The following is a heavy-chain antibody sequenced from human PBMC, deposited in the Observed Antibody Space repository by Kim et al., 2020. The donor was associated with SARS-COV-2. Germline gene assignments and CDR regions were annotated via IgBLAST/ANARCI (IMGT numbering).Heavy chain of an antibody. D-gene: IGHD4-17*01. Sequence: GGSLRLSCAASGFTFSDSAMHWVRQASGKGLEWVCRISSKANSYATAYATSVKGRFTISRADSKNTAYLQMNSLKTEDTAVYYCTSFGDYVSWGQGTLVTVSS. CDR1: GFTFSDSA. CDR2: ISSKANSYAT. V-gene: IGHV3-73*01. CDR3: TSFGDYVS. J-gene: IGHJ5*02.